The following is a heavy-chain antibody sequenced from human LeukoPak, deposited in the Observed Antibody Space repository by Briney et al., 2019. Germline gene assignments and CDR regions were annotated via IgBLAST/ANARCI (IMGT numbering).Heavy chain of an antibody. CDR1: GFTFSSYA. CDR2: ISYDGSNK. J-gene: IGHJ3*02. CDR3: ARGRLMVFYYDSSGYYFDAFDI. V-gene: IGHV3-30*04. Sequence: GGSLRLSCAASGFTFSSYAMHWVRQAPGKGLEWVAVISYDGSNKYYADSVKGRFTISRDNSKNTLYLQMNSLRAEDTAVYYCARGRLMVFYYDSSGYYFDAFDIWGQGTMVTVSS. D-gene: IGHD3-22*01.